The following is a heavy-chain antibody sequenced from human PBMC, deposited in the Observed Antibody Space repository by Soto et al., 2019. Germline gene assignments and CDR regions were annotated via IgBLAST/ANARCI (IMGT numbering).Heavy chain of an antibody. CDR2: ISAYTGTT. V-gene: IGHV1-18*01. CDR3: ARGGNGYDILTGFSLHY. J-gene: IGHJ4*02. Sequence: ASVKVSCKASGYIFTNYYMHWLRQAPGLGREWLGVISAYTGTTTYAQKLQGRVTMTADTSTSTAYMELRSLRSDDTAVYYCARGGNGYDILTGFSLHYWGQGTLVTVSS. CDR1: GYIFTNYY. D-gene: IGHD3-9*01.